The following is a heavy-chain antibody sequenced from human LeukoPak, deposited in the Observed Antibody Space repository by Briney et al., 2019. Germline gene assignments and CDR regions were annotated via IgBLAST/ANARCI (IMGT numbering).Heavy chain of an antibody. CDR1: GFTFDDYA. CDR3: AKGLYYYGSGSYSPHYYYYGMDV. D-gene: IGHD3-10*01. V-gene: IGHV3-9*01. CDR2: ISWNSGSI. J-gene: IGHJ6*02. Sequence: SLRLSCAASGFTFDDYAMPWVRQAPGKGLEWVSGISWNSGSIGYADSVKGRFIISRDNAKNSLYLQMNSLRAEDTALYYCAKGLYYYGSGSYSPHYYYYGMDVWGQGTTVTVSS.